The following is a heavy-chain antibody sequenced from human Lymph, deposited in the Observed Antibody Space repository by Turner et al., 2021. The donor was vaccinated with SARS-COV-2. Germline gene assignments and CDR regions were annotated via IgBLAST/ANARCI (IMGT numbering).Heavy chain of an antibody. D-gene: IGHD3-16*01. CDR1: GFPFNNEA. V-gene: IGHV3-23*01. CDR2: ISGSGGST. J-gene: IGHJ6*02. Sequence: EVQLLESGGGLVQPGGSLRLSCAASGFPFNNEAMSWVRRAPGKGMEWVSTISGSGGSTYYADSVKGRFIISRDNSKNTLYLQMNSLRAEDTAVYYCANLYPTVSWEFPYGMDVWGQGTTVTVSS. CDR3: ANLYPTVSWEFPYGMDV.